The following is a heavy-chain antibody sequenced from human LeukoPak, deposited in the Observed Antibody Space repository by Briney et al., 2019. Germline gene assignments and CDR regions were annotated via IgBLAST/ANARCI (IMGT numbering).Heavy chain of an antibody. D-gene: IGHD2/OR15-2a*01. J-gene: IGHJ6*03. CDR1: GGSISSYY. V-gene: IGHV4-4*07. CDR3: ARASSPENYYYYYMDV. Sequence: SETLSLTCTVSGGSISSYYWSWIRQPAGKGLEWIGRIYTSGSTNYNPSLKSRVTMSEDTSKNQFSLKLSSVTAADTAVYYCARASSPENYYYYYMDVWGKGTTVTVSS. CDR2: IYTSGST.